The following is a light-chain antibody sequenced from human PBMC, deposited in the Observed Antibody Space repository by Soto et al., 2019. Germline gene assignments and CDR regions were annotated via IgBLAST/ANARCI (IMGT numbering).Light chain of an antibody. CDR3: QQYDSSPVT. J-gene: IGKJ4*01. CDR2: GAS. Sequence: EIVLTQSPGTLSLSPGERATLSCRASQSISSSYLAWYQHKRGQSPRLLIYGASNRATGIPDRFSGSGSGTDCTLAISRLEPEDFAVYYFQQYDSSPVTFGGGTKVEIK. CDR1: QSISSSY. V-gene: IGKV3-20*01.